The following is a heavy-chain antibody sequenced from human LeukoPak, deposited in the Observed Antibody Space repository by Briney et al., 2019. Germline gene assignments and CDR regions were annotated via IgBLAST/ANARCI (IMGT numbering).Heavy chain of an antibody. CDR3: ARRWSASSVIDF. CDR1: GFTFSSYS. V-gene: IGHV3-48*02. CDR2: ISSSSSSITTI. J-gene: IGHJ4*02. D-gene: IGHD2-15*01. Sequence: PGGSLRLSCAASGFTFSSYSMNWVRQAPGKGLEWVSYISSSSSSITTILYAESVKGRFTVSRDNAKNSLYLQMNSLRDEDTAVYYCARRWSASSVIDFWGQGTLVTVSS.